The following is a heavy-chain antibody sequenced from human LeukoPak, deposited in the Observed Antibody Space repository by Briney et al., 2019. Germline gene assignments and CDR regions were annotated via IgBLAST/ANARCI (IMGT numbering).Heavy chain of an antibody. CDR3: ARDRYYDILTGGLDY. CDR1: GFTFSSYS. CDR2: ISSSSSYI. D-gene: IGHD3-9*01. J-gene: IGHJ4*02. V-gene: IGHV3-21*01. Sequence: GGSLRLSCAASGFTFSSYSMNWVRQAPGKGLEWVSSISSSSSYIYYADSVKGRFTISRDNAKNSLYLQMSSLRAEDTAVYYCARDRYYDILTGGLDYWGQGTLVTVSS.